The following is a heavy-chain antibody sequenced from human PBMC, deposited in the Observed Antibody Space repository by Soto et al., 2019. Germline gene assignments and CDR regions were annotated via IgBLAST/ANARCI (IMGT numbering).Heavy chain of an antibody. CDR1: RGSVSSGGFY. V-gene: IGHV4-39*02. CDR2: IYYGGST. Sequence: QLQLQESGPGLVKPSETLSLTCTVSRGSVSSGGFYWAWIRQPPGKGLEWIGSIYYGGSTHYNPSLKSRVTISVDTSKNQFSLKVSSVTAADTAVYYCARERGGYNRGDFEFWGQGTQVTVSS. D-gene: IGHD1-26*01. J-gene: IGHJ4*02. CDR3: ARERGGYNRGDFEF.